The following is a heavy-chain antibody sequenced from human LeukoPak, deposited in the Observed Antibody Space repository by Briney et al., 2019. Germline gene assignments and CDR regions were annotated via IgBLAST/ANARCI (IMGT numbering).Heavy chain of an antibody. V-gene: IGHV4-59*12. Sequence: PSETLSLTCTVSGGSISSYYWSWIRQPPGKGLEWIGYIYYSGSTNYNPSLKSRVTMSIDTPNNQFSLRLRFVTAADTAVYYCARDSGTTGEVKFDPWGQGTLVTVSS. CDR1: GGSISSYY. D-gene: IGHD3-10*01. J-gene: IGHJ5*02. CDR3: ARDSGTTGEVKFDP. CDR2: IYYSGST.